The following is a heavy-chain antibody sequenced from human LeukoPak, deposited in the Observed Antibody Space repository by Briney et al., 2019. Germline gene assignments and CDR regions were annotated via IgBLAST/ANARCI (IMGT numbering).Heavy chain of an antibody. CDR3: AKDPPSIAVAIDDAFDI. Sequence: GGSLRLSCAASGFIVSSYYMSWVRQAPGKGLEWVSVIYSGGNTNYADSVKGRFTISRDNSKNTLYLQMNSLRAEDTAVYYCAKDPPSIAVAIDDAFDIWGQGTMVTVSS. D-gene: IGHD6-19*01. CDR1: GFIVSSYY. V-gene: IGHV3-53*01. J-gene: IGHJ3*02. CDR2: IYSGGNT.